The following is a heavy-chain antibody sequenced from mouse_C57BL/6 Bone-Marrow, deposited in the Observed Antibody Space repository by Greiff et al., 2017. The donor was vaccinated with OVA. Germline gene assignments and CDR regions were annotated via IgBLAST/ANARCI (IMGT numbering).Heavy chain of an antibody. D-gene: IGHD1-1*01. CDR2: IRNKPNGSTT. CDR3: ARYKGRVAVDYFDY. CDR1: GFTFTNYY. J-gene: IGHJ2*01. Sequence: EVQRVESGGGLVQPGDSLSLSCAASGFTFTNYYMSWVRQPPGKALEWLAFIRNKPNGSTTEYSASVKGRFTISRDNSQSILYLLMNALRAEDSATYYGARYKGRVAVDYFDYWGQGTALTVSS. V-gene: IGHV7-3*01.